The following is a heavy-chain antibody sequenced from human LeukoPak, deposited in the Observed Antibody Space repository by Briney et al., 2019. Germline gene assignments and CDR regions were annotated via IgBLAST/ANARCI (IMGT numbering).Heavy chain of an antibody. J-gene: IGHJ4*02. V-gene: IGHV3-9*01. D-gene: IGHD3-3*01. Sequence: GRSLRLSCAASGFTFDDYAMHWVRHAPGKGLEWVSGISWNSGSIGYADSVKGRFTISRDNAKNSLYLQMNSLRAEDTALYYCAKGAVHTNYDFWRGYYRHRLGFDYWGQGTLVTVSS. CDR1: GFTFDDYA. CDR3: AKGAVHTNYDFWRGYYRHRLGFDY. CDR2: ISWNSGSI.